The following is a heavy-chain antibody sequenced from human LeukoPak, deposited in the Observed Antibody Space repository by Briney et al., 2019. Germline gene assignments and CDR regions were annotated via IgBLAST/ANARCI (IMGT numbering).Heavy chain of an antibody. V-gene: IGHV1-69*01. CDR2: IIPIFGTA. J-gene: IGHJ4*02. D-gene: IGHD6-13*01. Sequence: SVKVSCKASGGTFSSYAISWVRQAPGQGLEWMGGIIPIFGTANYAQKFQGRVTITADESTSTAYMELSSLRSEDTAVYYCARDLHSSSWYSSNTFDDYWGQGTLVTVSS. CDR1: GGTFSSYA. CDR3: ARDLHSSSWYSSNTFDDY.